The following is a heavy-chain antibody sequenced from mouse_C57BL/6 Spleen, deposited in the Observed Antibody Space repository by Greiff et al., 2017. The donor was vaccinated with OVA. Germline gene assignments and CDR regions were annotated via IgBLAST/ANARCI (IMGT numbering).Heavy chain of an antibody. J-gene: IGHJ2*01. CDR1: GFTFSSYG. CDR2: ISSGGSYT. Sequence: EVMLVESGGDLVKPGGSLKLSCAASGFTFSSYGMSWVRQTPDKRLEWVATISSGGSYTYYPDSVKGRFTISRDNAKNTLYLHMSSLKSEDTAMYYCARHEGYFDYWGQGTTLTVSS. V-gene: IGHV5-6*02. CDR3: ARHEGYFDY.